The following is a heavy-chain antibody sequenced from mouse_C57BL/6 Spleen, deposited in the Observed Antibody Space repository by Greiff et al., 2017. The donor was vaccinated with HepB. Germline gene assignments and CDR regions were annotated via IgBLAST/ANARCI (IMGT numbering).Heavy chain of an antibody. V-gene: IGHV1-15*01. CDR3: TRSPYDYNFDY. D-gene: IGHD2-4*01. CDR1: GYTFTDYE. CDR2: IDPETGGT. Sequence: VQLQQSGAELVRPGASVTLSCKASGYTFTDYEMHWVKQTPVHGLEWIGAIDPETGGTAYNQKFKGKAILTADKSSSTAYMELRSLTSEDSAVYYCTRSPYDYNFDYWGQGTTLTVSS. J-gene: IGHJ2*01.